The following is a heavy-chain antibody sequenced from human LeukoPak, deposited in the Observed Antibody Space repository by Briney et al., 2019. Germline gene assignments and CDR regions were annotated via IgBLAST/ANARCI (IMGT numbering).Heavy chain of an antibody. D-gene: IGHD2-15*01. Sequence: KSSETLSLTCTVSGGSISSSSYYWGWIRQPPGKGLEWIGSIYYSGSTYYNPSLKSRVTISVDTSKNQFSLKLSSVTAADTAVYFCARNSCSGGSCYDNRGYFDYWGQGTLVTVSS. J-gene: IGHJ4*02. V-gene: IGHV4-39*01. CDR3: ARNSCSGGSCYDNRGYFDY. CDR1: GGSISSSSYY. CDR2: IYYSGST.